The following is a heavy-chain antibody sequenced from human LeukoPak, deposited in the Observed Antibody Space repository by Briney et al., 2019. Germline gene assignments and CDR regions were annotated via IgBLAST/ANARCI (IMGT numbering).Heavy chain of an antibody. CDR3: TRDRSRAEDD. D-gene: IGHD1-14*01. Sequence: GGSLRLSCAASGFTFSIYWMSWVRQAPGKGPEWVASIKQDGSEKYYVASVKGRFTISRDNANNLLYLQMNSLRGEDTAVYYCTRDRSRAEDDWGQGTLVTVSS. CDR2: IKQDGSEK. V-gene: IGHV3-7*01. CDR1: GFTFSIYW. J-gene: IGHJ4*02.